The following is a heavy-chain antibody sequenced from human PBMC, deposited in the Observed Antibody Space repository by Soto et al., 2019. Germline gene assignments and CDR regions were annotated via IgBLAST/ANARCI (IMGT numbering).Heavy chain of an antibody. CDR2: ISGHNGNT. J-gene: IGHJ4*02. Sequence: QGQLVQSGAEVKKPGASVKVSCKASGYSFTSYGISWVRQAPGQGPEWMGWISGHNGNTNHPQSLQGRVTMTTDTSRHTAYMELRSLRSDDTAVYYCARHRFNYYDDTVYYYFDYWGQGTLVTVSS. V-gene: IGHV1-18*04. CDR1: GYSFTSYG. CDR3: ARHRFNYYDDTVYYYFDY. D-gene: IGHD3-22*01.